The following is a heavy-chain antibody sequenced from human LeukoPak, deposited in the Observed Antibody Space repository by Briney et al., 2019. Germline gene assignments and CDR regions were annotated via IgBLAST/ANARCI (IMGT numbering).Heavy chain of an antibody. V-gene: IGHV3-30-3*01. J-gene: IGHJ6*02. D-gene: IGHD2-15*01. Sequence: GGSLRLSCAASGFTFSSYAMHWVRQAPGKGLEWVAVISYDGSNKYYADSVKGRFTISRDNSKNTLYLQMNSLRAEDTAVYYCARDRVGAGYYYYGMDVWGQGTTVTVSS. CDR2: ISYDGSNK. CDR1: GFTFSSYA. CDR3: ARDRVGAGYYYYGMDV.